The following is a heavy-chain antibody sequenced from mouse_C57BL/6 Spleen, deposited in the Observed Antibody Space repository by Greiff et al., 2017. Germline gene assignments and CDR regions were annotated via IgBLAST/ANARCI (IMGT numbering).Heavy chain of an antibody. D-gene: IGHD2-2*01. CDR3: ARPSDGYGGDYYDMDY. Sequence: QVQLQQPGAEFVMPGASVKLSCKASGYTFTSYWMPWVKQRPGQGLEWIGEINPSDSSTNYNQKFKGKSTLTVDKSSSTAYMQLSRLTSEETADYYCARPSDGYGGDYYDMDYWGQGTTGTVSS. V-gene: IGHV1-69*01. J-gene: IGHJ4*01. CDR1: GYTFTSYW. CDR2: INPSDSST.